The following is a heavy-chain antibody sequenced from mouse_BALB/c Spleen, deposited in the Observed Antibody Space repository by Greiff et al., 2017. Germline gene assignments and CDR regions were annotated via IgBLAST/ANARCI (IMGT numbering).Heavy chain of an antibody. CDR3: ARGGITTGYAMDY. J-gene: IGHJ4*01. CDR1: GYSITSGYY. V-gene: IGHV3-6*02. CDR2: ISYDGSN. Sequence: EVQVVESGPGLVKPSQSLSLTCSVTGYSITSGYYWNWIRQFPGNKLEWMGYISYDGSNNYNPSLKNRISITRDTSKNQFFLKLNSVTTEDTATYYCARGGITTGYAMDYWGQGTSVTVSS. D-gene: IGHD2-4*01.